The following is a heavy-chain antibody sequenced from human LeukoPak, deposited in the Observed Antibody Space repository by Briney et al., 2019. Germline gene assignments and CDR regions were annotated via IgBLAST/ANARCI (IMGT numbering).Heavy chain of an antibody. J-gene: IGHJ4*02. CDR2: IYYSGST. CDR1: GGSISSSSYY. CDR3: ARTAAGLYYFDY. D-gene: IGHD6-13*01. V-gene: IGHV4-39*01. Sequence: SETLSLTCTVSGGSISSSSYYWGWIRQPPGKGLEWIGSIYYSGSTYYNPSLKSRVTISVDTSKNQFSLKLSSVTAADKAVYYCARTAAGLYYFDYWGQGTLVTVSS.